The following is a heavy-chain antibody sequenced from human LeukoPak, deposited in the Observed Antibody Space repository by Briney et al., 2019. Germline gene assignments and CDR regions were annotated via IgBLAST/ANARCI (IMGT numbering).Heavy chain of an antibody. V-gene: IGHV3-7*01. Sequence: GGSLRLSCAASGFTFSSYWMSWVRQAPGKGLEWVANIKQDGSEKYYVDSVKGRFTISRDNAKNSLYLQMNSLRAEDTAVYYCARERRVQLWLPYYYYYYYMDVWGKGTTVTVSS. CDR1: GFTFSSYW. CDR2: IKQDGSEK. D-gene: IGHD5-18*01. CDR3: ARERRVQLWLPYYYYYYYMDV. J-gene: IGHJ6*03.